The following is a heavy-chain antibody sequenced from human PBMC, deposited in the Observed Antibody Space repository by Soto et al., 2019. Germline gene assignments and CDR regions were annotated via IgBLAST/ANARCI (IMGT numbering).Heavy chain of an antibody. J-gene: IGHJ4*02. Sequence: EVQLVESGGGLVQPGGSLRLSCAASGLTFSNFRMHWVRQAPGKGLVWVALISNDGRSTNHADSVKGRFTISRDNAKSTLYLQLNSLRAEETAVHYCARDTAGLSYWGQGTLVTVSS. D-gene: IGHD2-21*02. CDR1: GLTFSNFR. CDR2: ISNDGRST. V-gene: IGHV3-74*01. CDR3: ARDTAGLSY.